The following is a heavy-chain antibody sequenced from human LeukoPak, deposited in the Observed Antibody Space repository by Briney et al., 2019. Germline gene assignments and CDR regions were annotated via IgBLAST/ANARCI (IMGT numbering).Heavy chain of an antibody. CDR1: GYSLTNHY. D-gene: IGHD6-13*01. CDR3: ARGPAAVHP. Sequence: SETLSLTCAVHGYSLTNHYWIWIRQPPGKGLEWIAEVLHTGSTNYNQSFKSRVTISVDTSKNQFFLNLTSVTAADTAVYYCARGPAAVHPWGQGILVTVSS. V-gene: IGHV4-34*12. J-gene: IGHJ5*02. CDR2: VLHTGST.